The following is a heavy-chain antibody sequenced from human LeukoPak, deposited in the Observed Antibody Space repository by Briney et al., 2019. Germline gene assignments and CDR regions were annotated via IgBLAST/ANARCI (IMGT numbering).Heavy chain of an antibody. V-gene: IGHV4-59*01. D-gene: IGHD3-16*01. CDR2: VYYSGKT. CDR1: GDFITAYY. CDR3: ANPITSDY. Sequence: SETLSLTCTVSGDFITAYYWSWIRQAPGKGLEWIGYVYYSGKTEYNPSLRSRVPISLEMSNHQFSLKLTSVTAADTAVYYCANPITSDYWGQGTLVTVSS. J-gene: IGHJ4*02.